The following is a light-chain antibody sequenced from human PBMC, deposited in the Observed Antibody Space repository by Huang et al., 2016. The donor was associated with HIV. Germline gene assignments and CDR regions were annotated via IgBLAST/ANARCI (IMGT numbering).Light chain of an antibody. Sequence: EIVLTQSPATLSFSTGERATLSCRASQSVSSFLAWYQQSPGQAPRRLIYDASNRATGIPARFSGSGSGTDFTLTISSLEPEDFAVYYCQQRSNWPPLTFGGGTKVEIK. CDR1: QSVSSF. J-gene: IGKJ4*01. CDR3: QQRSNWPPLT. CDR2: DAS. V-gene: IGKV3-11*01.